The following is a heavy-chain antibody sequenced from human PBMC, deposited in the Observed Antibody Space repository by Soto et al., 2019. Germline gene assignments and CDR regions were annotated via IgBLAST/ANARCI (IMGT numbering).Heavy chain of an antibody. V-gene: IGHV3-30-3*01. J-gene: IGHJ4*02. CDR3: AKDTYYHDSTGYYVFDY. CDR2: ISVDGSGT. D-gene: IGHD3-22*01. CDR1: GFSFSSYV. Sequence: GGSLRLSCTASGFSFSSYVMHWVRQAPGEGLEWVAGISVDGSGTHYADSVKGRFTISRDNSENTLYLQMNSLRAEDAAVYYCAKDTYYHDSTGYYVFDYWGQGTLVTVSS.